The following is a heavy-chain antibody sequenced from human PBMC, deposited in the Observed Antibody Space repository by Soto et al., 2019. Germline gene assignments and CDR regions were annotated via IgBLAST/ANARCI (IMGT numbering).Heavy chain of an antibody. Sequence: HVQLVESGGGVVQPGRSLRLSCAASGFTFSSYAMHWVRQAPSKGLEWVAVISYDGSNKYYADSVKGRFTISRDNSKNTLYLQMNSLRAEDTAVYYCARETYSSGWTPTFDYWGQGTLVTVSS. CDR3: ARETYSSGWTPTFDY. CDR2: ISYDGSNK. V-gene: IGHV3-30-3*01. D-gene: IGHD6-19*01. J-gene: IGHJ4*02. CDR1: GFTFSSYA.